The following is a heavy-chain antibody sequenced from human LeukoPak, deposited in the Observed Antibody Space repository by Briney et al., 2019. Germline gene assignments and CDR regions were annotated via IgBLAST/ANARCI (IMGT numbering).Heavy chain of an antibody. CDR3: AKDLVVPAAFFDY. CDR2: ISGSGGST. D-gene: IGHD2-2*01. V-gene: IGHV3-23*01. Sequence: GGSLRLSCAASGFTFSSYALSWARQAPGKGLEWVSAISGSGGSTYYADSVKGRFTISRDISKNTLYLQMNSLRAEDTAVYYCAKDLVVPAAFFDYWGQGTLVTVSS. CDR1: GFTFSSYA. J-gene: IGHJ4*02.